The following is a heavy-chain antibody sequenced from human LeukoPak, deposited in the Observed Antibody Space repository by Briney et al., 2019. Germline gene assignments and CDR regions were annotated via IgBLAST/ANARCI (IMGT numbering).Heavy chain of an antibody. CDR2: IIPIFGTA. V-gene: IGHV1-69*05. CDR3: ARGPDAYCSGGSCYVSNWFDP. J-gene: IGHJ5*02. D-gene: IGHD2-15*01. CDR1: GGTFSSYA. Sequence: GASVKVSCKASGGTFSSYAISWVRQAPGQGLEWMGRIIPIFGTANYAQNFQGRVTITTDESTSTAYMELSSLRSEDTAVYYCARGPDAYCSGGSCYVSNWFDPWGQGTLVTVSS.